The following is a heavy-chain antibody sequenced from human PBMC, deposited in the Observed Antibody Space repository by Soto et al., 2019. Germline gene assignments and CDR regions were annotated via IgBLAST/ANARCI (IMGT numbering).Heavy chain of an antibody. D-gene: IGHD6-6*01. J-gene: IGHJ6*03. CDR1: GGSFSGYY. V-gene: IGHV4-34*01. Sequence: QVQLQQWGAGLLKPSETLSLTCAVYGGSFSGYYWSWIRQPPGKGLEWIGEINHSGSTNYNPYLNSQDTISVATSKNQFSLKLSSVTAAATAVYYCARGAVGSSSPVGSDHYMDVWGKGTTVTVSS. CDR3: ARGAVGSSSPVGSDHYMDV. CDR2: INHSGST.